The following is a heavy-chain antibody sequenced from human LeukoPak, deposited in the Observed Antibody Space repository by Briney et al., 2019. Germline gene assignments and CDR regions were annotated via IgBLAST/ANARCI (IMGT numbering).Heavy chain of an antibody. V-gene: IGHV1-69*06. CDR1: GGTFSSYA. Sequence: SVKVSCKASGGTFSSYAISWVRQAPGQGLEWMGGIIPIFGTANYAQKFQGRVTITADKSTSTAYMELSSLRSEDTAVYYCASGPEGDIVATTHPLYYYYYYMDVWGKGTTVTVSS. CDR3: ASGPEGDIVATTHPLYYYYYYMDV. CDR2: IIPIFGTA. D-gene: IGHD5-12*01. J-gene: IGHJ6*03.